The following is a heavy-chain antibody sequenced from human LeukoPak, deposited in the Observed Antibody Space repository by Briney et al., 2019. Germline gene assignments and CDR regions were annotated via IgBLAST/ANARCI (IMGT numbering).Heavy chain of an antibody. CDR1: GFTFSSYG. J-gene: IGHJ4*02. CDR3: AKDLFMDTAMVDS. CDR2: ISYDGSNK. D-gene: IGHD5-18*01. Sequence: GGSLRLSCAASGFTFSSYGMHWVRQAPGKGLGWVAVISYDGSNKYYADSVKGRFTISRDNSKNTLYLQMNSLRAEDTAVYYCAKDLFMDTAMVDSWGQGTLVTVSS. V-gene: IGHV3-30*18.